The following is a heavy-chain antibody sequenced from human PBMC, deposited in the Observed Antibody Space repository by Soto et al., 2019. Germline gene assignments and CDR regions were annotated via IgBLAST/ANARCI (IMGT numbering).Heavy chain of an antibody. CDR2: IYWDDNK. V-gene: IGHV2-5*02. CDR3: AHTMPPRVADY. Sequence: QITLKESGPTLVKPTQTLTLTCTFSGFSLTTSGVGVGWIRQPPGKALEWLALIYWDDNKCYSPSLKSRHTIPKHASKNQMVLTTTNMQPVDTATYYCAHTMPPRVADYWGQGTLVTVSS. CDR1: GFSLTTSGVG. D-gene: IGHD2-2*01. J-gene: IGHJ4*02.